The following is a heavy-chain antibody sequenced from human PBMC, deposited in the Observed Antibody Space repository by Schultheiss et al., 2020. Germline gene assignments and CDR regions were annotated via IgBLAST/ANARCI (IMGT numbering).Heavy chain of an antibody. J-gene: IGHJ4*02. CDR3: LRDCSTSSCY. V-gene: IGHV3-74*01. D-gene: IGHD2-2*01. CDR1: GFTFSSYW. CDR2: INSDGSST. Sequence: GESLKISCAASGFTFSSYWMHWVRQAPGKGLVWVSRINSDGSSTSYADSVKGRFTISRDNAKNTLYLQMNSLRAEDTAVYYCLRDCSTSSCYWGQGTLVTVSS.